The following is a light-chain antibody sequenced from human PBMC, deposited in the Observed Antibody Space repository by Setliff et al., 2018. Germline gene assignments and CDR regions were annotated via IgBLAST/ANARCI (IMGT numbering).Light chain of an antibody. CDR1: SSNIGSNT. Sequence: QSVLTQPPSASGSPGQRVTISCSGSSSNIGSNTVNWYQRLPGTAPKLLIYANDRRPSGIPDRISGSKSGTSATLDITGLQTGDGADYFCGAWDRTLNVFVFGTGTKVTVL. CDR2: AND. J-gene: IGLJ1*01. CDR3: GAWDRTLNVFV. V-gene: IGLV1-44*01.